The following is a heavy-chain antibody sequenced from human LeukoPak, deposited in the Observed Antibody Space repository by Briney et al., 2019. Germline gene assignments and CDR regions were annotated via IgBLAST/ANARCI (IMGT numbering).Heavy chain of an antibody. V-gene: IGHV3-9*01. CDR3: AKGIPYYDMLTGYYSAFVI. CDR2: ISWNSGSI. Sequence: GGSLRLSCAASGFTFDDYAMHWVRQAPGKGLEWVSGISWNSGSIGYADSVKGRFTISRDNAKNSLYLQMNSLRAEDTALYYCAKGIPYYDMLTGYYSAFVIWGQGTMVTVSS. J-gene: IGHJ3*02. D-gene: IGHD3-9*01. CDR1: GFTFDDYA.